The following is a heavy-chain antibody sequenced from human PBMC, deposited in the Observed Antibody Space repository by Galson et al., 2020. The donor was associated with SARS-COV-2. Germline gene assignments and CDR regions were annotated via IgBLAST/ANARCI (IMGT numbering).Heavy chain of an antibody. CDR2: FDPEYGET. CDR1: GYTLTELP. CDR3: ATDNSYGIRGSSVIYAIDI. Sequence: ASVKVSCKVSGYTLTELPMHWVRQAPGKGLEWMGNFDPEYGETMYAQNFQGRLTMTEDTSTDTAYMELSSLRSEDTAVYYCATDNSYGIRGSSVIYAIDIWGQGTVVTVSP. D-gene: IGHD5-18*01. V-gene: IGHV1-24*01. J-gene: IGHJ3*02.